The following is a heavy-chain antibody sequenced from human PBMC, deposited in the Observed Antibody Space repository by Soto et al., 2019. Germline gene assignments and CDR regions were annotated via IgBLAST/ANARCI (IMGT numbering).Heavy chain of an antibody. J-gene: IGHJ4*02. V-gene: IGHV3-30-3*01. CDR3: ARAFSASYHYFDY. Sequence: QVQLVESGGGVVQPGKSLRLSCAASGFTFSGYAIHWVRRAPGKGLEWVAIISFDGSNEYYADSVRGRFTVSRDRSKNTFYLQLNSLRAEDTAVYYYARAFSASYHYFDYWGQGTLVTVSS. D-gene: IGHD2-15*01. CDR2: ISFDGSNE. CDR1: GFTFSGYA.